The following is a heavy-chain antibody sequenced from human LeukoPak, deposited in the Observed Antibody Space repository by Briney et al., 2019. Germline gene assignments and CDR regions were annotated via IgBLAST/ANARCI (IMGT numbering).Heavy chain of an antibody. J-gene: IGHJ4*02. CDR3: VRGNFNGGIDH. CDR2: ISSTSSYT. V-gene: IGHV3-11*06. CDR1: AFTFDDYY. D-gene: IGHD3-10*01. Sequence: GGSLRLSCAASAFTFDDYYMTWVRQAPGKGLEWVSYISSTSSYTNYADSVKGRFTISRDNAKNTLYLQMNSLRAEDTAAYYCVRGNFNGGIDHWGRGTLVTVSP.